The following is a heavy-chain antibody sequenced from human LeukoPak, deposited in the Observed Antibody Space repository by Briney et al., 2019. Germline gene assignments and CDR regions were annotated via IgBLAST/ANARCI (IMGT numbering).Heavy chain of an antibody. Sequence: SETLSLTCTVSGGSISSYYWSWIRQPAGKGLEWIGRIYTSGSTNYNPSLKSRVTMSVDTSKNQFSLKLSSVTAADTAVYYCARSKNDILSDYCYMDVWGKGTTVTISS. CDR1: GGSISSYY. V-gene: IGHV4-4*07. CDR3: ARSKNDILSDYCYMDV. CDR2: IYTSGST. J-gene: IGHJ6*03. D-gene: IGHD3-9*01.